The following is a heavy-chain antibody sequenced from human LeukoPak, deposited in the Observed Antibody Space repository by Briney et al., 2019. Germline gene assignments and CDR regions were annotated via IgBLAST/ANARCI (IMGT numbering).Heavy chain of an antibody. CDR3: AREYGDFDY. CDR2: IHASGST. CDR1: GGSISNSY. V-gene: IGHV4-4*07. J-gene: IGHJ4*02. D-gene: IGHD4/OR15-4a*01. Sequence: SETLSLTCSVSGGSISNSYWSWIRQPAGKGLEWIGRIHASGSTNYNSSLKGRVTMSINTSKNQFSLKLKSVTAADTAIYFCAREYGDFDYWGRGTLVAVSS.